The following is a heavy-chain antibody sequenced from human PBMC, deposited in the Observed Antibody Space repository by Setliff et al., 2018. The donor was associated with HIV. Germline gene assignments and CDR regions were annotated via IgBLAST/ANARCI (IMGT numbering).Heavy chain of an antibody. CDR1: EYFFRTSW. J-gene: IGHJ6*03. CDR2: IYPGDSDT. D-gene: IGHD4-17*01. CDR3: ASLRGDYVGQYFYYMDV. V-gene: IGHV5-51*01. Sequence: GESLKISCKGPEYFFRTSWIGWVRQLPGKGLEWVAVIYPGDSDTRYSPSFQGQVTISADKSISTVYLHWGSLKASDTALYYCASLRGDYVGQYFYYMDVWGKGTTVTVSS.